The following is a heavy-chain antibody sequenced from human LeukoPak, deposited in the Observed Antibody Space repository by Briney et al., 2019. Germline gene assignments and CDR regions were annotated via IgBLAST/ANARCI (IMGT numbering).Heavy chain of an antibody. V-gene: IGHV4-59*08. D-gene: IGHD6-19*01. Sequence: ASETLSLTCTVSGGSISSYYWSWIRQPPGKGLEWIGNIYYTGTTYSNPSLKSRVTISVDTSKNQFSLRLSSVTAADTAVYYCARHVSVAVTNFFDYWGQGTLVTVSS. CDR3: ARHVSVAVTNFFDY. J-gene: IGHJ4*02. CDR1: GGSISSYY. CDR2: IYYTGTT.